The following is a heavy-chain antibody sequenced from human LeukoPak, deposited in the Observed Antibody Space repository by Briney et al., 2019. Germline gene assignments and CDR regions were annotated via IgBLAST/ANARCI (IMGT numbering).Heavy chain of an antibody. V-gene: IGHV3-23*03. CDR3: AKDQRPDSGYDIDS. CDR1: GFSFNTYS. D-gene: IGHD5-12*01. CDR2: IYPGGDTI. J-gene: IGHJ4*02. Sequence: GGSLRLSCATSGFSFNTYSLSWVRQAPRKGLEWVSIIYPGGDTIYYADSVKGRFIISRDNSKNTLYLQMYSLRAEDTAVYYCAKDQRPDSGYDIDSWGQGTLVTVSS.